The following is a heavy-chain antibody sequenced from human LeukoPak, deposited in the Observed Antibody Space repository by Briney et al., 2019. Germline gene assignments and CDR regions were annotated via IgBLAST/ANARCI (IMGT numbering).Heavy chain of an antibody. V-gene: IGHV3-13*01. CDR1: GFTFSSYD. D-gene: IGHD3-22*01. CDR2: IDTVGDT. CDR3: AKDPDSSGYYYD. J-gene: IGHJ4*02. Sequence: GGSLRLSCAASGFTFSSYDMHWVRQGTGKGLEWVSSIDTVGDTYYADSVKGRFTISRDNSKNTLYLQMNSLRAEDTAVYYCAKDPDSSGYYYDWGQGTLVTVSS.